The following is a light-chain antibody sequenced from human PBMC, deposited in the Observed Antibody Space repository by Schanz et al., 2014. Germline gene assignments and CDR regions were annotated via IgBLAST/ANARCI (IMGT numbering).Light chain of an antibody. CDR1: SSDVGGYNY. CDR2: EVS. J-gene: IGLJ2*01. Sequence: QSVLTQPPSASGSPGQSVTISCTGTSSDVGGYNYVTWYQQHPGKAPKLMIYEVSQQPSGVSNRFSGSKSGNTASLTISGLQAEDEADYYCSSYTSSSTVVFGGGTKLTVL. CDR3: SSYTSSSTVV. V-gene: IGLV2-14*01.